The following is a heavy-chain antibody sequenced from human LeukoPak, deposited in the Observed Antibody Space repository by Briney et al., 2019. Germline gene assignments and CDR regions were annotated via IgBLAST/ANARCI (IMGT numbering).Heavy chain of an antibody. Sequence: GGSLRLSCEASGFTSRIFTMSWVRQAPGKGLEWISTIKSNGDITYYADSVKGRFTISRDNAKSSLYLQMNSLRAEDTAVYYCARGRGDSSSWYFDYWGQGTLVTVSS. CDR2: IKSNGDIT. CDR3: ARGRGDSSSWYFDY. D-gene: IGHD6-13*01. V-gene: IGHV3-23*01. CDR1: GFTSRIFT. J-gene: IGHJ4*02.